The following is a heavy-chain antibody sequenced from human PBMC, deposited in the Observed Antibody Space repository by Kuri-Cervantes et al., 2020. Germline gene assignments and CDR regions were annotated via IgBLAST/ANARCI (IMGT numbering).Heavy chain of an antibody. CDR1: GVSFNYYY. CDR2: INHSGGT. D-gene: IGHD4-17*01. Sequence: SETLSLTCAVYGVSFNYYYWSWIRQPPGKGLEWIGEINHSGGTNYNPSLKSRVTISMDTSKNQFSLKLSSVTAADTAVYYCARSGHDYGDFLDAFDIWGQGTMVTVSS. CDR3: ARSGHDYGDFLDAFDI. V-gene: IGHV4-34*01. J-gene: IGHJ3*02.